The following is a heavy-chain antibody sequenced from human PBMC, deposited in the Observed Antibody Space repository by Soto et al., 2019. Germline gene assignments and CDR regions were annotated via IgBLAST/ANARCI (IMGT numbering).Heavy chain of an antibody. CDR1: GFIFSGSA. J-gene: IGHJ4*02. CDR2: ILSKAGNYAT. CDR3: IRGGSPYYYDY. V-gene: IGHV3-73*01. Sequence: EVQLVESGGGLVQPGGSLKLSCAASGFIFSGSAVHWVRQASGKGLEWVGRILSKAGNYATAYPASMKGRFTISSDDSENTAFLQMNSLKTEDTAVYYCIRGGSPYYYDYWVQGTLVAVSS.